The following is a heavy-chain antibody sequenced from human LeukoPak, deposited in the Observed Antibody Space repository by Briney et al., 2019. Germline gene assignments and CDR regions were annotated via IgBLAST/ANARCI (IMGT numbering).Heavy chain of an antibody. Sequence: ASVKVSRKASGYTFTGYYMHWVRQAPGQGLEWMGWINPNSGGTNYAQKFQGWVTMTRDTSISTAYMELSRLRSDDTAVYYCARGPRRDSSSWYFDYWGQGTLVTVSS. J-gene: IGHJ4*02. CDR1: GYTFTGYY. V-gene: IGHV1-2*04. CDR2: INPNSGGT. D-gene: IGHD6-13*01. CDR3: ARGPRRDSSSWYFDY.